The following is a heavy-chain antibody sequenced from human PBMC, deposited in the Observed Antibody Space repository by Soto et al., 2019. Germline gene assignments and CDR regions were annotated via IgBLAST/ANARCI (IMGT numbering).Heavy chain of an antibody. CDR2: IIPILGTA. Sequence: QVQLVQSGAEVKKPGSSVKVSCKASGGTFSSYAICWVRQAPGQGLDWMGGIIPILGTANYAQKFQGRVTITADESTSTAYMELSSLRAEDKAVDYCARDPVTGGLLNWVDPWGQGTLVTVSS. J-gene: IGHJ5*02. CDR1: GGTFSSYA. V-gene: IGHV1-69*01. D-gene: IGHD1-26*01. CDR3: ARDPVTGGLLNWVDP.